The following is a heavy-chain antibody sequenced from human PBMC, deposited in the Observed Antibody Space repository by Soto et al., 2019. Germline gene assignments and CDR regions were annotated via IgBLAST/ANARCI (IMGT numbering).Heavy chain of an antibody. V-gene: IGHV3-33*01. CDR2: IWYDGSNK. Sequence: AGGSLRLSCAASGFTFSSYGMHWVRQAPGKGLEWVAVIWYDGSNKYYADSVKGRFTISRDNSKNTLYLQMNSLRAEDTAVYYCAREGIAAAGTFGPYDYWGQGTLVTVSS. D-gene: IGHD6-13*01. J-gene: IGHJ4*02. CDR1: GFTFSSYG. CDR3: AREGIAAAGTFGPYDY.